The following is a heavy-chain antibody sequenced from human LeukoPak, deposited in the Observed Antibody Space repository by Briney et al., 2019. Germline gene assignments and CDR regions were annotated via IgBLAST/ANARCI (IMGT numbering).Heavy chain of an antibody. J-gene: IGHJ3*02. CDR2: INHSGST. CDR1: GGSFSGYY. CDR3: ARVGYYYDSSGYYRRRRYAFDI. Sequence: PSETLSLTCAVYGGSFSGYYWSWIRQPPGKGLEWIGEINHSGSTNYNPSLKSRVTISVDTSKNQFSLKLSSVTAADTAVYYCARVGYYYDSSGYYRRRRYAFDIWGQGTMVTVSS. V-gene: IGHV4-34*01. D-gene: IGHD3-22*01.